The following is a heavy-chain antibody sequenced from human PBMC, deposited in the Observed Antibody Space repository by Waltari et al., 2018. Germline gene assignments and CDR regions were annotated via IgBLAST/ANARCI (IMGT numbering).Heavy chain of an antibody. V-gene: IGHV1-24*01. CDR2: FDPEDVER. Sequence: QVHLVQSGAEVRRPGASVKVSCKVSGYTLTELSIHWVRQAPGKGLEWMGGFDPEDVERIYSQKFQGRVTMTEDTSTDTVYMEVSSLRSEDTAVYYCASNQVDYSNYFYFDYWGQGTLVTVSS. D-gene: IGHD4-4*01. J-gene: IGHJ4*02. CDR3: ASNQVDYSNYFYFDY. CDR1: GYTLTELS.